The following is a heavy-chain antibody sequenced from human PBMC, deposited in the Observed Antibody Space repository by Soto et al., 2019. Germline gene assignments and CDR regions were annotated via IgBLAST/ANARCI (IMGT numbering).Heavy chain of an antibody. D-gene: IGHD3-22*01. Sequence: GGSLRLSCAASGFTFSDSWMDWARQVPGKGPEWVANINRDGSGKNYVDSVKGRFTISRDNAKNSLYLQMNSLRAEDTAVYYCARVKLGPYRYYYDNGWFDPWGQGTLVTVSS. CDR3: ARVKLGPYRYYYDNGWFDP. CDR1: GFTFSDSW. V-gene: IGHV3-7*01. J-gene: IGHJ5*02. CDR2: INRDGSGK.